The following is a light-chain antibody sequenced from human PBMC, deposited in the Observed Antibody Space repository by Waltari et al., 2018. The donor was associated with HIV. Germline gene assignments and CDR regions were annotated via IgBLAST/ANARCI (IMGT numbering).Light chain of an antibody. CDR3: ATWDDPLQGRV. CDR2: SNT. J-gene: IGLJ2*01. CDR1: GFNIGSNA. Sequence: QSVLTQPPSASGTPGQRVTISCSGSGFNIGSNAVNWYQQLQGTAPKLLIYSNTQRPAGVPDRFSGSKSGTFASLALMGLQSEDEATYDCATWDDPLQGRVFGGGTKLTVL. V-gene: IGLV1-44*01.